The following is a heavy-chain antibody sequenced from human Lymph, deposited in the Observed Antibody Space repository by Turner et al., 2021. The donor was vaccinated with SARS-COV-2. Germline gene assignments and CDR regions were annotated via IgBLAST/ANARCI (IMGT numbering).Heavy chain of an antibody. CDR1: GYSFTSNW. V-gene: IGHV5-51*03. Sequence: VQLVQSGAGVKRPGDSLRIPGRGSGYSFTSNWIGWVRQMPGKGLEWMGIIYPGDSDTRYSPSFQGQVTISADKSISTAYLQWSSLKASDTAMYYCARREWGGSLGHIDYWGQGTLVTVSS. CDR2: IYPGDSDT. D-gene: IGHD3-3*01. J-gene: IGHJ4*02. CDR3: ARREWGGSLGHIDY.